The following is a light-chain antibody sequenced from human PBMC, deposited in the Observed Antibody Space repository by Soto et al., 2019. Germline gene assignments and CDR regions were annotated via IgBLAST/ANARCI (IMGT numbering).Light chain of an antibody. J-gene: IGLJ2*01. V-gene: IGLV2-14*01. Sequence: QSALTQPASVSGSPGQSITISCTGTSSDVGNYDYVSWYQQHPGKAPKLMIYEVTTRPSGVSSRFSGSKSGNTASLTISGLQAEDEANYYCTSSTTSDTVIFGGGTKLTVL. CDR3: TSSTTSDTVI. CDR2: EVT. CDR1: SSDVGNYDY.